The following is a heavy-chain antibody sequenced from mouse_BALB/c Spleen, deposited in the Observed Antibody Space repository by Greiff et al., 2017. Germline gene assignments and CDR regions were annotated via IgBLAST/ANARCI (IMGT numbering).Heavy chain of an antibody. V-gene: IGHV5-6-5*01. D-gene: IGHD3-3*01. CDR3: ARRDDYAMDY. Sequence: EVQRVESGGGLVKPGGSLKLSCAASGFTFSSYAMSWVRQTPEKRLEWVASISSGGSTYYPDSVKGRFTISRDNARNILYLQMSSLRSEDTAMYYCARRDDYAMDYWGQGTSVTVSS. J-gene: IGHJ4*01. CDR1: GFTFSSYA. CDR2: ISSGGST.